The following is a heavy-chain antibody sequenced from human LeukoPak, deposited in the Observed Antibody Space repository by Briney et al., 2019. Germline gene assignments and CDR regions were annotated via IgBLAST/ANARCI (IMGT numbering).Heavy chain of an antibody. CDR1: GGSIYTSNYY. CDR3: ARVKRGFDY. V-gene: IGHV4-39*01. D-gene: IGHD3-10*01. CDR2: VSYTGTT. J-gene: IGHJ4*02. Sequence: SETLSLTCTVSGGSIYTSNYYWGWIRQSPRKGLEWIGSVSYTGTTNYNPSLKSRVTISIDTSKNQFSLRLSSLTAADTAVYYCARVKRGFDYWGQGTLVTVSS.